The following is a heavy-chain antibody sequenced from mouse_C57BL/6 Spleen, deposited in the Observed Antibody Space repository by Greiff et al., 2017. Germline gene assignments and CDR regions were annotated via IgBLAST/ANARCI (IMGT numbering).Heavy chain of an antibody. CDR3: TRHLRW. J-gene: IGHJ2*01. V-gene: IGHV1-15*01. CDR1: GYTFTDYE. Sequence: VQLVESGAELVRPGASVTLSCKASGYTFTDYEMHWVKQTPVHGLEWIGAIDPETGGTAYNQKFKGKAILTADKSSSTAYMELRSLTSEDSAVYYCTRHLRWWGQGTTLTVSS. CDR2: IDPETGGT.